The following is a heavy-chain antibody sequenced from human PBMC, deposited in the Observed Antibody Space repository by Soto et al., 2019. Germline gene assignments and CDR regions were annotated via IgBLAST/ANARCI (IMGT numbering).Heavy chain of an antibody. CDR2: IWYDGSNK. CDR3: ARVPLTYCGGDCHAFDI. J-gene: IGHJ3*02. Sequence: GGSLRLSCAASGFTFSSYGMHWVRQAPGKGLEWVAVIWYDGSNKYYADSVKGRFTISRDNSKNTLYLQMNSLRAEDTAVYYCARVPLTYCGGDCHAFDIWGQGTMVT. V-gene: IGHV3-33*01. CDR1: GFTFSSYG. D-gene: IGHD2-21*01.